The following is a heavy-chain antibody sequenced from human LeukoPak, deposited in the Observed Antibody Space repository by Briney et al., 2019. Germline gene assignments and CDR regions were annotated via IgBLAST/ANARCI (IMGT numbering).Heavy chain of an antibody. CDR2: IYTSGST. Sequence: PSETLSLTCTVSGGSISSYYWSWIRQPAGKGLEWIGRIYTSGSTNYNPSLKSRVTISVDTSKNQFSLKLSSVTAADTAVYYCARPKAYYDSLDAFDIWGQGTMVTVSS. CDR3: ARPKAYYDSLDAFDI. CDR1: GGSISSYY. J-gene: IGHJ3*02. D-gene: IGHD3-22*01. V-gene: IGHV4-4*07.